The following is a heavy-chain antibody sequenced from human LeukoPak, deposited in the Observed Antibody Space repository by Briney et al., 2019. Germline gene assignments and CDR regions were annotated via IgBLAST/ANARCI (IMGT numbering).Heavy chain of an antibody. V-gene: IGHV5-51*01. CDR2: IYPGDSET. J-gene: IGHJ1*01. CDR3: ARRSESSEYFQH. D-gene: IGHD3-10*01. CDR1: GYSFTSYW. Sequence: GESLQISSHGSGYSFTSYWIGWVRQMPGKGLEWMGIIYPGDSETRYSPSFQGQVTISADKSISTAYLQWSSLKASDTAMYYCARRSESSEYFQHWGQGTLVTVSS.